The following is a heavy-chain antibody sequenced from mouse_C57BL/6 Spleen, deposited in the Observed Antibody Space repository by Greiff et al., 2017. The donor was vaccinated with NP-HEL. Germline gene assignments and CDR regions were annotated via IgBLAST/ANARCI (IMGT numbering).Heavy chain of an antibody. J-gene: IGHJ4*01. CDR1: GYTFTSYW. D-gene: IGHD3-2*02. CDR2: IDPSDSYT. V-gene: IGHV1-50*01. Sequence: VQLQQPGAELVKPGASVKLSCKASGYTFTSYWMQWVKQRPGQGLEWIGEIDPSDSYTNYNQKFKGKATLTVDTSSSTAYMQLSSLTSEDSAVYYCARGSSGYRMDYWGQGTSVTVSS. CDR3: ARGSSGYRMDY.